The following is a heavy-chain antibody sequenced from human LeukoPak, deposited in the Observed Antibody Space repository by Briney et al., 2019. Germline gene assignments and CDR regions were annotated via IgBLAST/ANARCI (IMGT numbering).Heavy chain of an antibody. V-gene: IGHV1-46*01. CDR1: GVTFSDYA. CDR3: ARDGDYYGSGSHIDY. J-gene: IGHJ4*02. CDR2: INPSGGST. D-gene: IGHD3-10*01. Sequence: ASVKVSCKASGVTFSDYAISWVRQAPGQGLEWMGIINPSGGSTSYAQKFQGRVTMTRDTSTSTVYMELSSLRSEDTAVYYCARDGDYYGSGSHIDYWGQGTLVTVSS.